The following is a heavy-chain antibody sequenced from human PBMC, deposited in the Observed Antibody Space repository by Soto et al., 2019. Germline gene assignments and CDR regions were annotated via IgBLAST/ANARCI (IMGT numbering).Heavy chain of an antibody. J-gene: IGHJ4*02. Sequence: PGGSLRLSCTASGLPHSSFAMMWVRQAPGKGLECVSGIYGSGRGIEYADSVKGRFTISRDNSKNTVYMQRTDLRADDTAVYYCAKDAVYNDGLWLMDHWGQGTQVTV. D-gene: IGHD2-21*01. CDR1: GLPHSSFA. CDR3: AKDAVYNDGLWLMDH. V-gene: IGHV3-23*05. CDR2: IYGSGRGI.